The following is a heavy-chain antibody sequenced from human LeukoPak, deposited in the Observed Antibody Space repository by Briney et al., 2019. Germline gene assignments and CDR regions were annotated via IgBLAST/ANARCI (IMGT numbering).Heavy chain of an antibody. J-gene: IGHJ5*01. D-gene: IGHD1-1*01. CDR3: ARGLHWNDFNGFDS. Sequence: GGSLRLSCAASGFTFTNFWMNWVRQTPGKGLMWVSRIQTDGSTRYAESVKGRFTISRDNAKNTVYLQMNTLSAEDTAIYYCARGLHWNDFNGFDSWGQGTLVTVSS. CDR1: GFTFTNFW. V-gene: IGHV3-74*01. CDR2: IQTDGST.